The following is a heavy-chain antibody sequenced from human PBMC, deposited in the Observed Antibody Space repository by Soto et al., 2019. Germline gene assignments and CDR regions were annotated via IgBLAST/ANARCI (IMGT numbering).Heavy chain of an antibody. D-gene: IGHD2-15*01. CDR3: TRARCGSGRCYQVDY. Sequence: QVQLVQSGAEVKKPGASVKVSCKASGYTFTSYYMHWVRQAPGQGLEWMGIINPSGGGTSYALKFQGRVTMTSDTATRTVYMELSSLRSEDTAVYFCTRARCGSGRCYQVDYWGQGTLVTVSS. CDR2: INPSGGGT. J-gene: IGHJ4*02. V-gene: IGHV1-46*03. CDR1: GYTFTSYY.